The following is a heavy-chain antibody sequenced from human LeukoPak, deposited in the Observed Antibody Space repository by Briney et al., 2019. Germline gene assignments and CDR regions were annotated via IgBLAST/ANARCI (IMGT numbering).Heavy chain of an antibody. CDR1: GGSISSGGYY. CDR3: ARDRVRGSITYAGFDP. Sequence: SETLSLTCTVSGGSISSGGYYWSWIRQHPVKGLEWIGYIYYSGSTYYNPSLKSRVTISIDTSNNQLSLKLSSVTAADTAVYYCARDRVRGSITYAGFDPWGQGTLATVSS. D-gene: IGHD3-10*01. CDR2: IYYSGST. V-gene: IGHV4-31*03. J-gene: IGHJ5*02.